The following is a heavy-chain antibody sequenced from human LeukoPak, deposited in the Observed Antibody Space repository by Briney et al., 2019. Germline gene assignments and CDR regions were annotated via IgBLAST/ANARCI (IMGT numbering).Heavy chain of an antibody. CDR2: INSDGSST. J-gene: IGHJ6*03. D-gene: IGHD6-19*01. Sequence: GGSLRLSCAASGFTFSTYWMHWVRQAPGKGLVWVSRINSDGSSTSYADSVRGRFTISRDYAKNTLYLQMNSLRAEDTAVYYCARDLLHRRIAVAGTGYMDVWGKGTTVTVSS. V-gene: IGHV3-74*01. CDR1: GFTFSTYW. CDR3: ARDLLHRRIAVAGTGYMDV.